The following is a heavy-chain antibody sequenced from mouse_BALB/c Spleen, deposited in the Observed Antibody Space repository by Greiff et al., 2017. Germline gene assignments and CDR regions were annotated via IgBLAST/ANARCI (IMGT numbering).Heavy chain of an antibody. D-gene: IGHD2-2*01. Sequence: VQLQQSGPELVRPGVSVKISCKGSSYTFTDYAMHWVKQSHAKSLEWIGVISTYYGNTNYNQKFKGKATMTVDKSSSTAYMELARLTSEDSAVYYCARRDGYDDYAMDYWGQGTSVTVSS. V-gene: IGHV1-67*01. CDR1: SYTFTDYA. J-gene: IGHJ4*01. CDR3: ARRDGYDDYAMDY. CDR2: ISTYYGNT.